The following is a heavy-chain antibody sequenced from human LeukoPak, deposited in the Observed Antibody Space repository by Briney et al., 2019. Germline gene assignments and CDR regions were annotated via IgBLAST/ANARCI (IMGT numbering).Heavy chain of an antibody. Sequence: GGSLRLSCAASGFTVSNNYVSWVRQAPGKGLEWVSVIHASGDTYYADSVKGRFTISRDNSKNTLSLQVNSLRAEDTAVYYCANGATYYDYWGQGTLVTVSS. J-gene: IGHJ4*02. CDR1: GFTVSNNY. D-gene: IGHD4-17*01. V-gene: IGHV3-53*01. CDR2: IHASGDT. CDR3: ANGATYYDY.